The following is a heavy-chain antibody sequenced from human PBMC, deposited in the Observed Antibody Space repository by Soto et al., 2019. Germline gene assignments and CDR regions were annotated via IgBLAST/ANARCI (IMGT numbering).Heavy chain of an antibody. CDR2: INAGNGNT. D-gene: IGHD1-26*01. J-gene: IGHJ4*02. V-gene: IGHV1-3*01. CDR1: GYTFTSYA. Sequence: ASVKVSCKASGYTFTSYAMHWVRQAPGQRLEWMGWINAGNGNTKYSQKFQGRVTITRDTSASTAYMELSSLRSEDTAVYYCARDLGVGPASAYWAQGTLAPVSP. CDR3: ARDLGVGPASAY.